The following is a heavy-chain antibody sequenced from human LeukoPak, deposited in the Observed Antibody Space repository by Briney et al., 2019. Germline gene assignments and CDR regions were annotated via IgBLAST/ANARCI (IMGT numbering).Heavy chain of an antibody. CDR3: AKDRSPGTTPFYYFDY. J-gene: IGHJ4*02. CDR1: GFTFSSYA. Sequence: GGSLRLSCAASGFTFSSYAMSWVRQAPGKGLEWVSAISGSGGSTYHADSVKGRFTISRDNSKNTLYLQMNSLRAEDTAVYYCAKDRSPGTTPFYYFDYWGQGTLVTVSS. CDR2: ISGSGGST. V-gene: IGHV3-23*01. D-gene: IGHD1-7*01.